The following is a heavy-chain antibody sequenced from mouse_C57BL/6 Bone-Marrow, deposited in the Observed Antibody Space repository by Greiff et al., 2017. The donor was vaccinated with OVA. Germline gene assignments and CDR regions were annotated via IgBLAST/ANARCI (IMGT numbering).Heavy chain of an antibody. CDR2: ISDGGSYT. V-gene: IGHV5-4*03. CDR3: ARGGGTLFAY. J-gene: IGHJ3*01. Sequence: EVMLVESGGGLVKPGGSLKLSCAASGFTFSSYAMSWVRQTPEKRLEWVATISDGGSYTYYPDNVKGRFTISRDNAKNNLYLQMGHLKSEDTAMYYCARGGGTLFAYWGQGTLVTVSA. CDR1: GFTFSSYA. D-gene: IGHD3-3*01.